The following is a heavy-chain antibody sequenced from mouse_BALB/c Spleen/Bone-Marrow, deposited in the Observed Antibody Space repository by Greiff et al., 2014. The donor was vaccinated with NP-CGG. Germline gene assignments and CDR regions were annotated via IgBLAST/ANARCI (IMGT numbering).Heavy chain of an antibody. Sequence: VQLQQSGGGLVQPGGSLKLSCAASRFDFSRYWMTWVRQAPGKGLEWIGEINPASSTINYTPSLKDKYIIFRDNAKNTLYLQMSKVRSEDTALYYCAGNGYYGWIAYWGQGTLVTVSA. V-gene: IGHV4-1*02. CDR2: INPASSTI. D-gene: IGHD2-3*01. CDR3: AGNGYYGWIAY. CDR1: RFDFSRYW. J-gene: IGHJ3*01.